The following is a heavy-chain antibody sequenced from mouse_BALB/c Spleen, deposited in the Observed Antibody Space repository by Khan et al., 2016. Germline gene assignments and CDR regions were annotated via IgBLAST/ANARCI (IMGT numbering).Heavy chain of an antibody. CDR1: GYTFTSYV. D-gene: IGHD2-3*01. Sequence: EVKLEESGPELVKPGASVKISCKASGYTFTSYVMHWVKQKPGQGLEWIGYINPYNDGTKYNEKFKGKATLTSDKSSSTAYMELSSLTSEDSAVYYCARDGFAYWGQGTLVTVSA. CDR3: ARDGFAY. V-gene: IGHV1S136*01. J-gene: IGHJ3*01. CDR2: INPYNDGT.